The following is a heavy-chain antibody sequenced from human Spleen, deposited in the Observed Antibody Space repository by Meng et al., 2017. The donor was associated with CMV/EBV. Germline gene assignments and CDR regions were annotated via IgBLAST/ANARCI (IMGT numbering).Heavy chain of an antibody. D-gene: IGHD3-3*01. V-gene: IGHV1-69*08. CDR2: VIPMTGTA. J-gene: IGHJ6*02. CDR3: ARFGTYYDFWSGYYGPYYYGMDV. CDR1: GGTFSIYS. Sequence: SVKVSCKASGGTFSIYSVNWVRQAPGQGLEWMGRVIPMTGTADFAQKFQGRVTITADKSTGTAYMELSSLRSEDTAVYYCARFGTYYDFWSGYYGPYYYGMDVWGQGTTVTVSS.